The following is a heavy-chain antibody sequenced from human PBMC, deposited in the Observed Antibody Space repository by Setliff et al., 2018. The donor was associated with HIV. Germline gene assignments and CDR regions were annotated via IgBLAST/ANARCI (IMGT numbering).Heavy chain of an antibody. CDR2: ITSNLNY. D-gene: IGHD3-22*01. CDR1: GFTFSNYW. V-gene: IGHV3-21*01. Sequence: GGSLRLSCAASGFTFSNYWMHWVRQTPGKGLEWVSSITSNLNYKYADSVKGRFTISRDNTKNSLYLQMNSLRAEDTAVYYCAKGDSFVFSYVYPDYWGPGTLVTVSS. J-gene: IGHJ4*02. CDR3: AKGDSFVFSYVYPDY.